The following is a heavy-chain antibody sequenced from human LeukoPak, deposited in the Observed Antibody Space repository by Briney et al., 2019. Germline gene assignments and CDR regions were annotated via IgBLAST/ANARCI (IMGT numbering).Heavy chain of an antibody. D-gene: IGHD6-19*01. Sequence: SETLSLTCTVSGGSVSSGSYYWSWIRQPPGKGLEWIGYIYYSGSTNYNPSLKSRVTISVDTSKNQFSLKLSSVTAADTAVYYCARANGGWLGWDFDYWGQGTLVTVSS. CDR3: ARANGGWLGWDFDY. V-gene: IGHV4-61*01. CDR1: GGSVSSGSYY. J-gene: IGHJ4*02. CDR2: IYYSGST.